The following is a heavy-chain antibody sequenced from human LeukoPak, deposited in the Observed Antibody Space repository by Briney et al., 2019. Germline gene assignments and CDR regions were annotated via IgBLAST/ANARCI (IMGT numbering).Heavy chain of an antibody. V-gene: IGHV3-21*01. J-gene: IGHJ4*02. CDR1: GFTFSSYS. CDR2: ISSGSSYIYSP. Sequence: GGSLRLSCAASGFTFSSYSMSWVRQAPEKGLEWVSSISSGSSYIYSPYYAASVKGRFTISRDNAKNSLYLQMNSLRAEDTAVYYCASLDYWGQGTLVTVSS. CDR3: ASLDY.